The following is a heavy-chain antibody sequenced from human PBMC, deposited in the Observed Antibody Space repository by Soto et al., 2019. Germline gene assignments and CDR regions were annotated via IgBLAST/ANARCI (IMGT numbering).Heavy chain of an antibody. CDR1: GGNFTSYA. D-gene: IGHD6-13*01. CDR3: AKASGRSWYNWFDP. J-gene: IGHJ5*02. CDR2: IVPLFGTT. Sequence: QVQLVQSGAEVKKPGSSVKVSCKASGGNFTSYAISWVRQAPGQGLEFMGGIVPLFGTTNYAHKFRGRDTVTADESTSTVYMEKSSLRSEDTAVYYCAKASGRSWYNWFDPGGQGTLVAVST. V-gene: IGHV1-69*01.